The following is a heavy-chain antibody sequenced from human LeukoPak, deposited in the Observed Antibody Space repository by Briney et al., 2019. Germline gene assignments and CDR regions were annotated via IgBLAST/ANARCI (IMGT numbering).Heavy chain of an antibody. Sequence: PGGSLRLSCAASGFTFSSYWMSWVRQAPGKGLEWVANIKQDGSEKYYVDSVKGRFTISRDNSKNTLYLQMNSLRAEDTAVYYCAKLYDSSGYYEYYFDYWGQGTLVTVSS. CDR3: AKLYDSSGYYEYYFDY. CDR1: GFTFSSYW. CDR2: IKQDGSEK. D-gene: IGHD3-22*01. V-gene: IGHV3-7*03. J-gene: IGHJ4*02.